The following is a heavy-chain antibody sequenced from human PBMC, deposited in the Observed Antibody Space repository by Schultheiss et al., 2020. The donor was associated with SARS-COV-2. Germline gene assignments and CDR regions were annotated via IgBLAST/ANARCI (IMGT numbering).Heavy chain of an antibody. CDR3: ARVVVRCSSTSCPNWFDP. Sequence: SETLSLTCAVSGGSISSRNWWSWVRQSPGKGLEWIGEIYHSGSTNYNSSLKSRVTISVDKSKNQISLKLSSVTAADTAVYYCARVVVRCSSTSCPNWFDPWGQGTLVTVSS. V-gene: IGHV4-4*02. CDR1: GGSISSRNW. CDR2: IYHSGST. J-gene: IGHJ5*02. D-gene: IGHD2-2*01.